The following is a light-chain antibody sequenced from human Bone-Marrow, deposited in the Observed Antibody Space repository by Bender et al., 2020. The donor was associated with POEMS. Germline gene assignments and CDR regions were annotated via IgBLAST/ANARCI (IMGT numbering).Light chain of an antibody. V-gene: IGLV2-11*01. CDR2: DVS. CDR1: NKDVGGYNY. CDR3: CSYAGSAYV. Sequence: QSALTQPPSASGSLGQSITISCAGTNKDVGGYNYVSWFQQHPGNVPKVMVFDVSQRPSGVPDRFSGSKSGNTASLTISGLQAEDEAAYYCCSYAGSAYVFGNGTEVTVL. J-gene: IGLJ1*01.